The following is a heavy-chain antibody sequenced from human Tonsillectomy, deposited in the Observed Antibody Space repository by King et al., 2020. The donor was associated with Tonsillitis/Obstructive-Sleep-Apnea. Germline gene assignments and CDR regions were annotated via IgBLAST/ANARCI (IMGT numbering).Heavy chain of an antibody. CDR1: GGSFSGYY. J-gene: IGHJ3*02. CDR2: ISHSGST. CDR3: ARDNGGGSAFDI. D-gene: IGHD3-16*01. V-gene: IGHV4-34*01. Sequence: VQLQQWGAGLLKPSETLSLTCGVYGGSFSGYYWTWIRQPPGKGLEWIGEISHSGSTNYNPSLKSRVTASVDPSKNPFSLKLSSVTAAGTAVYYCARDNGGGSAFDIWGQGTMVTVSS.